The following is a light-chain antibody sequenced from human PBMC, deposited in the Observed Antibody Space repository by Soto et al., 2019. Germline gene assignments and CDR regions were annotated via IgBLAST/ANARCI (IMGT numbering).Light chain of an antibody. Sequence: EIVLTQSPGTLSLSPGERATLSCRASQSVSSSYLAWYQQKPGQAPRLLIYGASSRATGIPDRFSGSGSGTDFTLTISRLAPEDFAVYYRQQYGSSPYTFGQGTKLEIK. V-gene: IGKV3-20*01. CDR3: QQYGSSPYT. J-gene: IGKJ2*01. CDR1: QSVSSSY. CDR2: GAS.